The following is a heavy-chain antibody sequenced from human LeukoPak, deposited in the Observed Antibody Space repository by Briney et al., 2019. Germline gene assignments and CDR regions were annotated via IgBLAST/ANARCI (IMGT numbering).Heavy chain of an antibody. CDR3: ARDTYDILTGYYKWAFDI. J-gene: IGHJ3*02. Sequence: PGGSLRLSCAASGFTFSSYSMSWVRQAPGKGLEWVSFISSGSGHMLYAGSVKGRFTISRDNAKNSLYLQMNSLRAEDTAVYYCARDTYDILTGYYKWAFDIWGQGTMVTVSS. D-gene: IGHD3-9*01. CDR1: GFTFSSYS. V-gene: IGHV3-21*06. CDR2: ISSGSGHM.